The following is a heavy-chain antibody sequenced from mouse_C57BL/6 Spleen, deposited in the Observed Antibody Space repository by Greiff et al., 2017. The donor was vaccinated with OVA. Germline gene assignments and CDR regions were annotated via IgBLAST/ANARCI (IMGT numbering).Heavy chain of an antibody. V-gene: IGHV3-6*01. CDR3: ARAGYSNSYAMDY. D-gene: IGHD2-5*01. CDR2: ISYDGSN. CDR1: GYSITSGYY. J-gene: IGHJ4*01. Sequence: EVQLQQSGPGLVKPSQSLSLTCSVTGYSITSGYYWNWIRQFPGNKLEWMGYISYDGSNNYNPSLKNRISITRDTSKNQFFLKLNSVTTEDTATYYCARAGYSNSYAMDYWGQGTSVTVSS.